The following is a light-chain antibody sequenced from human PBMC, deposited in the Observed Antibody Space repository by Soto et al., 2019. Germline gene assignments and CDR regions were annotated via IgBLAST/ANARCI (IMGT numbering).Light chain of an antibody. J-gene: IGLJ2*01. Sequence: QSVLTQPASVSGSPGQSITISCTGTSSNIGGSNSVSWYQQHPGKAPKLLIYDVSNWPSGVSNRFSGSKSGNTASLTISGLQAEDEADYYCSSYTSGTNTPVVFGGGTKVTVL. V-gene: IGLV2-14*01. CDR3: SSYTSGTNTPVV. CDR2: DVS. CDR1: SSNIGGSNS.